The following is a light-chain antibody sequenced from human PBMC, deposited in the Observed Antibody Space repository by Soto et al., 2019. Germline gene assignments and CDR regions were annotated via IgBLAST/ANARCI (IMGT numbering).Light chain of an antibody. CDR1: QSISYTSNNKTY. CDR2: WAS. J-gene: IGKJ3*01. Sequence: DIVMTQFPGSLAPSLGERAIINCKSSQSISYTSNNKTYLAWFQQRPSQPPKLIIYWASIRESGVPGRFSGSGSGTEFTLTISSLQAEDVALYYCQQYYASPFTFGPGTKVDIK. CDR3: QQYYASPFT. V-gene: IGKV4-1*01.